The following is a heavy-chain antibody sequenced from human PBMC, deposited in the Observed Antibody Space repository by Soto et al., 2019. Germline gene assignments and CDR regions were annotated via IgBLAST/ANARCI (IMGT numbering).Heavy chain of an antibody. J-gene: IGHJ4*02. CDR3: ASGRWTQTTSDYNLDY. V-gene: IGHV1-3*01. D-gene: IGHD1-20*01. CDR1: GYTFTNYA. CDR2: INAGNGHT. Sequence: QVHLVQSATEVKMPGASVKLSCKASGYTFTNYAIHWVRQAPGQRLEWMVWINAGNGHTKYSQKFQGRVTVTRDPSATTAYMELSSLRSECTAVYYCASGRWTQTTSDYNLDYWGQGTLVTVSS.